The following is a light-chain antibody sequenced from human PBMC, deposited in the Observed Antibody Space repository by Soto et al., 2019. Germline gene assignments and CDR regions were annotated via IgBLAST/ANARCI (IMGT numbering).Light chain of an antibody. CDR3: QQYGSSPPAT. CDR2: GAS. J-gene: IGKJ2*01. V-gene: IGKV3-20*01. Sequence: EIVLTQSPGTLSLSPGERATLSCRASQSVSSSNLAWYQQKPGQAPRLLIYGASSRATGIPDRFSGSGSGKDFTLTIGGLEPEDFAMYYCQQYGSSPPATFGQGTNLEIK. CDR1: QSVSSSN.